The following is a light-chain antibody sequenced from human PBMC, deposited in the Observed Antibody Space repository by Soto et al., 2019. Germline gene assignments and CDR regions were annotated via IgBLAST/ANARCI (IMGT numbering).Light chain of an antibody. J-gene: IGKJ1*01. Sequence: EIVMTQSPATLSVSPGETATLSCRASQSVSSDLAWYQRKPGQSPRLLIYSASTRATGIPARFSGSGFGTEFSLIISSLQSEDFALYFCLQYDNWPRTFGQGTRVEIK. CDR2: SAS. CDR3: LQYDNWPRT. V-gene: IGKV3D-15*01. CDR1: QSVSSD.